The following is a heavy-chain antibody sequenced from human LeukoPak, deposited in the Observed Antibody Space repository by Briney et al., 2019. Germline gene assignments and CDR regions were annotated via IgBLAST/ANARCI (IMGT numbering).Heavy chain of an antibody. V-gene: IGHV1-18*01. Sequence: ASVKVSCKASGYTFTSYGISWVRQAPGQGLEWMGWISAYNGNTNYAQKLQGRVTMTTDTSTSTAYMELRSLRSDDTAVYYCARDLLPFYDSSGSGSGFGYWGQGTLVTVSS. CDR1: GYTFTSYG. CDR2: ISAYNGNT. J-gene: IGHJ4*02. CDR3: ARDLLPFYDSSGSGSGFGY. D-gene: IGHD3-22*01.